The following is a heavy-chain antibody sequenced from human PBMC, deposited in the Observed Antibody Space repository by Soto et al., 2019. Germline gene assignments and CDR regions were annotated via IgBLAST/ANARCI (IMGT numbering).Heavy chain of an antibody. V-gene: IGHV1-18*04. Sequence: ASVKVSCKASVYTFTSYYMHWVLQAPGQGLEWMGWINPYNANTNYAQKLQGRVTMTTDTSTSTAYMDLRSLTSDDTAVYYCARDRVAGIWGDAFDIWGQGTMVTVSS. CDR2: INPYNANT. J-gene: IGHJ3*02. CDR3: ARDRVAGIWGDAFDI. D-gene: IGHD3-16*01. CDR1: VYTFTSYY.